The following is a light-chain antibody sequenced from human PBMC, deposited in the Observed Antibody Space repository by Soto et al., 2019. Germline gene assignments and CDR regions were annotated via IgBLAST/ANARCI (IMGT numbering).Light chain of an antibody. Sequence: QSALTQPASVSGSPGQSITISCTGTSSDVGSYNLVSWYQQHPGKAPKLMIYEVSKRPSGVSNRFPGSKSGNTASLTISGLQAEDEADYYCCSYAGSSTNVVFGGGTKVTVL. J-gene: IGLJ2*01. CDR1: SSDVGSYNL. V-gene: IGLV2-23*02. CDR3: CSYAGSSTNVV. CDR2: EVS.